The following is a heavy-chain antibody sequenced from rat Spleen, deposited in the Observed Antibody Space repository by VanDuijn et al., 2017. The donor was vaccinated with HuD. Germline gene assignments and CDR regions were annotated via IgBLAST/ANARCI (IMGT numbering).Heavy chain of an antibody. D-gene: IGHD1-11*01. CDR3: TTSGGYEAY. CDR2: ISPSVGKT. CDR1: GFTFSNFG. V-gene: IGHV5-19*01. Sequence: EVQLVETGGGLVQPGRSLKLSCAASGFTFSNFGMHWIRQAPTKGLEWVTSISPSVGKTYSRDSVKGRFTISRDNAKSTLYPQMDSLRSEDTATYYFTTSGGYEAYWGQGTLVTVSS. J-gene: IGHJ3*01.